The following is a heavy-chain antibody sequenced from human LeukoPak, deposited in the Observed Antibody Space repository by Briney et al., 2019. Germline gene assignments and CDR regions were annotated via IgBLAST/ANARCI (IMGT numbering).Heavy chain of an antibody. CDR3: TTDGTVTTSYYYYYMGV. CDR2: IKSKTDGGTT. D-gene: IGHD4-17*01. J-gene: IGHJ6*03. Sequence: GGSLRLSCAASGFTFSNAWMSWVRQAPGKGLEWVGRIKSKTDGGTTDYAAPVKGRFTISRDDSKNTLYLQMNSLKTEDTAVYYCTTDGTVTTSYYYYYMGVWGKGTTVTVSS. CDR1: GFTFSNAW. V-gene: IGHV3-15*01.